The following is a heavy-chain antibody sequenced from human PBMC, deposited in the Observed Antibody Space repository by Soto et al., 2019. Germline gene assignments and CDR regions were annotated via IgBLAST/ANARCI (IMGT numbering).Heavy chain of an antibody. J-gene: IGHJ6*02. Sequence: QVPLVQSGAEVKKPGSSVKDSCKASGGTFSSYAISWVRQAPGQGLEWMGGIIPIFGTANYAQKFQGRVPITADESTSTAYMELSSPRSEDTAVYYCARGIDSVGGSYNDYYYGMDVWGQGTTVTVSS. CDR1: GGTFSSYA. V-gene: IGHV1-69*12. CDR2: IIPIFGTA. D-gene: IGHD1-26*01. CDR3: ARGIDSVGGSYNDYYYGMDV.